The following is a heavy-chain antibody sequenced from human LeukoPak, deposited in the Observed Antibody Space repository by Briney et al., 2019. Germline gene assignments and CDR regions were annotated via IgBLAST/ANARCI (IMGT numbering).Heavy chain of an antibody. D-gene: IGHD3-22*01. J-gene: IGHJ6*03. CDR1: GYSFTSYW. V-gene: IGHV5-51*01. CDR3: ARLSYDSSGYYYPSSPLYYYYYMDV. Sequence: GESLKISCKGSGYSFTSYWIGWVRQMPGKGLEWMGIIYPGDSDTRYSPSFQGQVTISADKSISTAYLQWSSLKASDTAMYYCARLSYDSSGYYYPSSPLYYYYYMDVWGKGTTVTVSS. CDR2: IYPGDSDT.